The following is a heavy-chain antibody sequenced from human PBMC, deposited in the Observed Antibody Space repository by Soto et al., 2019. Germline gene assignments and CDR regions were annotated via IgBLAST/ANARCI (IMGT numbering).Heavy chain of an antibody. Sequence: GESLKISCKGSGYSFTSYWIGWVRQMPGKGLEWMGIIYPGDSDTRYSPSFQGQVTISADKSISTAYLQWSSLKASDTAMYYCARHRIVIPAGTVYYYYGMDVWGQVTTVAVSS. CDR2: IYPGDSDT. CDR3: ARHRIVIPAGTVYYYYGMDV. CDR1: GYSFTSYW. J-gene: IGHJ6*02. V-gene: IGHV5-51*01. D-gene: IGHD6-19*01.